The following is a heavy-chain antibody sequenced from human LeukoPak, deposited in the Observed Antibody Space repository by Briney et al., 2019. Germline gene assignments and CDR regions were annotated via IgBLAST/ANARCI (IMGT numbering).Heavy chain of an antibody. J-gene: IGHJ4*02. Sequence: VSVKVSCKASGYTFTGYYMHWVRQAPGQGLEWMGWITPNSGDTNYAQKFQGRVTMTRDTSISTAYMELSRLRSDDTAVYYCARVVRAWIQLYHLDYWGQGTLVTVSS. D-gene: IGHD5-18*01. CDR2: ITPNSGDT. CDR1: GYTFTGYY. CDR3: ARVVRAWIQLYHLDY. V-gene: IGHV1-2*02.